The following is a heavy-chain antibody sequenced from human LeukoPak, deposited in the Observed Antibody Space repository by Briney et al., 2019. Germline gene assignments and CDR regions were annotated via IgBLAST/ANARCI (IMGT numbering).Heavy chain of an antibody. Sequence: PGRSLRLSCAASGFTFSSYGMHWVRQAPGKGLEWVAVIWYDGSNKYYADSVKGRFTISRDNSENTLYLQMNSLRAEDTAVYYCARRAAAGPRGYYYYMDVWGKGTTVTVSS. CDR1: GFTFSSYG. CDR2: IWYDGSNK. D-gene: IGHD6-13*01. CDR3: ARRAAAGPRGYYYYMDV. J-gene: IGHJ6*03. V-gene: IGHV3-33*01.